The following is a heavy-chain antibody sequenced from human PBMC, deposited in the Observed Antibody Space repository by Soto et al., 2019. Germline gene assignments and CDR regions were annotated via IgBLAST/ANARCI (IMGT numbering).Heavy chain of an antibody. J-gene: IGHJ4*02. D-gene: IGHD3-10*01. Sequence: EVQLVESGGGLVQPGGSLRLSCAVSGFTVSSNYMSWVRQAPGKGLEWVSVIYTGGTTYYADSVKGRFTISRDNSKNRVYLQMNSLRAEDTAVYYCARADSRGGPFDYWGQGTLVTVSS. CDR2: IYTGGTT. CDR1: GFTVSSNY. CDR3: ARADSRGGPFDY. V-gene: IGHV3-66*01.